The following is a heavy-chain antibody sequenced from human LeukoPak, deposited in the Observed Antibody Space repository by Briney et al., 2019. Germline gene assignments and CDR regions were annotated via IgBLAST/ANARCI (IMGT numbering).Heavy chain of an antibody. CDR1: GFTFSSYS. V-gene: IGHV3-21*01. CDR2: ISSSSSYI. CDR3: ARDLTVLTLWFGL. Sequence: AGSLSLSCAASGFTFSSYSMNWVRQAPGKGLEWVSSISSSSSYIYYADSVKGPFTISRDNAKNPLYLQMNSLRAEDTAVYYCARDLTVLTLWFGLWALNTLVPVSS. D-gene: IGHD4-17*01. J-gene: IGHJ5*02.